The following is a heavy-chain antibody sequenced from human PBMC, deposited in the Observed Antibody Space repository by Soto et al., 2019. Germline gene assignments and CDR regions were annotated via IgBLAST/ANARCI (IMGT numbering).Heavy chain of an antibody. D-gene: IGHD3-3*01. J-gene: IGHJ5*02. Sequence: SETLSLTCTVSGASISSGDYYWSWVRQAPGKGLEWIGHISHSGNINYSPSLKSRVTISVDTSKNQFSLNLNSVTAADTAVYYCVRALGSRFMEWPRFDPWGQGTKVTVSS. V-gene: IGHV4-30-4*01. CDR1: GASISSGDYY. CDR3: VRALGSRFMEWPRFDP. CDR2: ISHSGNI.